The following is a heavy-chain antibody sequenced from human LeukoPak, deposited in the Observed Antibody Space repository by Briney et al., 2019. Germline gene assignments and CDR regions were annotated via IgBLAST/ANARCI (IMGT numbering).Heavy chain of an antibody. V-gene: IGHV1-2*02. Sequence: ASVKVSCKASGYTFTGYYMHWVRQAPGQGLEWMGWINPNSGGTNYAQKFQGRVTMTRDTSISTAYMELSRLRSDDTAVYYCARDLTMVRGVLKTLDAFDIWGQGTMVTVSS. J-gene: IGHJ3*02. CDR3: ARDLTMVRGVLKTLDAFDI. CDR2: INPNSGGT. CDR1: GYTFTGYY. D-gene: IGHD3-10*01.